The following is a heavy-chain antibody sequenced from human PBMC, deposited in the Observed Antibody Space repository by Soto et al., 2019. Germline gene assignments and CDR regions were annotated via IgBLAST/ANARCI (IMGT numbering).Heavy chain of an antibody. CDR3: ARDGAAAGYYYYGMDV. Sequence: PSETLSLTCNVSGASINTYYWSWIRQPPGMGPEWIGYMYYSWSTSYNPSLKSRVSLSVDTSKNQFSLTLSSVTAADTAVYYCARDGAAAGYYYYGMDVWGQGTTVT. CDR1: GASINTYY. D-gene: IGHD6-13*01. J-gene: IGHJ6*02. CDR2: MYYSWST. V-gene: IGHV4-59*12.